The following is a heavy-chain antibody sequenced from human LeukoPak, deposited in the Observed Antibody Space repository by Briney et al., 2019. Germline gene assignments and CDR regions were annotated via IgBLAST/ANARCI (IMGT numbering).Heavy chain of an antibody. J-gene: IGHJ4*02. CDR2: IYYSGST. CDR1: GGSISSGGYS. D-gene: IGHD2-2*01. CDR3: ARDRCSSTSCYLRY. Sequence: SETLSLTCAVSGGSISSGGYSWSWIRQPPGKGLEWIGYIYYSGSTNYNPSLKSRVTISVDTSKNQFSLKLSSVTAADTAVYYCARDRCSSTSCYLRYWGQGTLVTVSS. V-gene: IGHV4-61*08.